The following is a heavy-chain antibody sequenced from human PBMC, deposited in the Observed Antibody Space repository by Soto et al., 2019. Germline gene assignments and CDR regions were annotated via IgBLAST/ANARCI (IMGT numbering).Heavy chain of an antibody. D-gene: IGHD3-22*01. CDR1: RGPFSSYA. Sequence: QVQLVQSGAEVKKPGSSVKVSCKASRGPFSSYAISWVRQAPGQGLEWMGGIIPIFGTAKYAQKFQGRVTITADKFTSTAYMELSSLRSEDTAVYYCASPSRDSSGHATFDYWGQGTLVTVSS. J-gene: IGHJ4*02. CDR2: IIPIFGTA. V-gene: IGHV1-69*06. CDR3: ASPSRDSSGHATFDY.